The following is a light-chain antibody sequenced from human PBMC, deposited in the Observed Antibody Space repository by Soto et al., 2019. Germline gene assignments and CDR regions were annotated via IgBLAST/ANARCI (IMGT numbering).Light chain of an antibody. CDR2: GAS. J-gene: IGKJ3*01. CDR1: QSVTSTY. V-gene: IGKV3-20*01. Sequence: EVVLTQSPGTLSLSPGERATLSCRASQSVTSTYLAWYQQKPGQAPRLLIYGASTRATGIPDRFSASGSGTDFTLTISRLEPEDFAFYYCQQHGSSPFTFGPGTKVDIK. CDR3: QQHGSSPFT.